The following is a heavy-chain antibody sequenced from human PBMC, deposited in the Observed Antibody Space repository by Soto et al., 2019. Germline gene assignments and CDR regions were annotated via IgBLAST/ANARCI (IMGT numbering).Heavy chain of an antibody. CDR1: GDSISRLDYY. CDR3: AREGGSYDSGGFLIRGAFHI. Sequence: QVQLQESGPGLVKPSQTLSLTCSVSGDSISRLDYYWTWIRQHPGKGLEWIGNIYYLGNTYYNPSLESRLNISLDTSKNQFSLKLTSVTAADTALYYCAREGGSYDSGGFLIRGAFHIWGQGTLVTVSS. V-gene: IGHV4-31*03. CDR2: IYYLGNT. J-gene: IGHJ3*02. D-gene: IGHD3-22*01.